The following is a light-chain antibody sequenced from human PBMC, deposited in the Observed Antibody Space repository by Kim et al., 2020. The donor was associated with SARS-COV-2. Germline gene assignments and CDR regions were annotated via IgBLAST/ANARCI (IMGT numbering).Light chain of an antibody. J-gene: IGLJ3*02. CDR3: ATWDSSLSVGV. Sequence: QSVLTQPPSVSAAPGQKVTISCSGSRSNIGNNPVSWYQQFPGTAPKLITYDNDKRPSGIPDRFSSSKSGSSATLGITGLLTGDEADYYCATWDSSLSVGVFGGGTQLTVL. V-gene: IGLV1-51*01. CDR2: DND. CDR1: RSNIGNNP.